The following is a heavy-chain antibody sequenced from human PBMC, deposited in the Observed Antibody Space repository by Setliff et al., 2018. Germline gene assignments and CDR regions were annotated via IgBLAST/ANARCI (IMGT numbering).Heavy chain of an antibody. CDR3: VRGRTSGLFLSRFDP. V-gene: IGHV4-59*11. CDR1: SGSIGSHY. D-gene: IGHD2-21*01. Sequence: PSETLSLTCSVSSGSIGSHYWDWMRQPPGKGLEWIGHVFHTGSTKYNPSLRSRVTISVDTSENYFSLRLTSVTAADTAIYFCVRGRTSGLFLSRFDPWGQGTLVTVSS. CDR2: VFHTGST. J-gene: IGHJ5*02.